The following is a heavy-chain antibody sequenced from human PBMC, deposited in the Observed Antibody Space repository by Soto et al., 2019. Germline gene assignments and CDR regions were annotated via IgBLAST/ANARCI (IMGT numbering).Heavy chain of an antibody. Sequence: VQLVESGGGVVQPGRSLRLSCAASGFSFSSYAMHWVRQAAGKGLEWVALISYDGSNKYYADSVKGRFTISRDNSKNTLYLQMSSLRPEDTAVYYCAREPYGDFPFDSWGQGTLVTVSS. J-gene: IGHJ4*02. D-gene: IGHD4-17*01. CDR1: GFSFSSYA. CDR2: ISYDGSNK. V-gene: IGHV3-30-3*01. CDR3: AREPYGDFPFDS.